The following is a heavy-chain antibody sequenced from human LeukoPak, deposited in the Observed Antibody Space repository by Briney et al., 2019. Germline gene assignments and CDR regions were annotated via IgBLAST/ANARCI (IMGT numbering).Heavy chain of an antibody. CDR2: ISKSSDRI. D-gene: IGHD2-2*01. J-gene: IGHJ4*02. CDR3: ARDLLNDEGSSYFFDQ. CDR1: GFTFSSYS. V-gene: IGHV3-48*04. Sequence: GGSLRLSCAASGFTFSSYSMNWVRQAPGKGLEWVSYISKSSDRIYHADSVKGRFTISRDNAKNSLYLQMDSLRAEDTAVYYCARDLLNDEGSSYFFDQWGQGTLVTVTS.